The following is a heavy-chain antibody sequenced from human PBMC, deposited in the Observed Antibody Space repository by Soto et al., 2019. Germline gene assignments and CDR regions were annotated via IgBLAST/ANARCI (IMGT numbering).Heavy chain of an antibody. CDR2: INPNTGNT. CDR1: GYTFTSCY. Sequence: QVQLVQSGAEVKKPGASVKVSCEASGYTFTSCYMHWVRQAPGQGLEWMGIINPNTGNTVYAQKFQGRVTMTSDTSTTTVDMELSSLRSEDSAVYYCAREVSRCSGWSNYFDYWGQGTLVTVSS. V-gene: IGHV1-46*01. D-gene: IGHD6-19*01. J-gene: IGHJ4*02. CDR3: AREVSRCSGWSNYFDY.